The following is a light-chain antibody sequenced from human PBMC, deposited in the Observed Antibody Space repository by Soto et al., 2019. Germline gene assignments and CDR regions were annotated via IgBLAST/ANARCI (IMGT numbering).Light chain of an antibody. CDR3: EQYNICPRT. CDR2: GAS. Sequence: EIVMTQSPATLSVSPGERATLSCRASQSVSSDLAWYHQKPGQAPRLLIYGASTRATGIPARFSGSGSGTEFTLTINSLLSYDFAVYYCEQYNICPRTFCHVTK. J-gene: IGKJ1*01. CDR1: QSVSSD. V-gene: IGKV3-15*01.